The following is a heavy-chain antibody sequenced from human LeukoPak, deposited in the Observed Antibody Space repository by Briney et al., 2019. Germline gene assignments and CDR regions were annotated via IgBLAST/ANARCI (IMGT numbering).Heavy chain of an antibody. V-gene: IGHV4-30-4*01. CDR2: IYYSGST. D-gene: IGHD2-2*01. J-gene: IGHJ4*02. CDR3: ARGKRIVVVPAATSYFDY. Sequence: SETLSLTCTVSGGSISSGGYYWSWIRQPPGKGLEWIGDIYYSGSTYYNPSLKCRVAISVYTSKNQFSLKLSSVTAADTAVYYCARGKRIVVVPAATSYFDYWGQGTLVTVSS. CDR1: GGSISSGGYY.